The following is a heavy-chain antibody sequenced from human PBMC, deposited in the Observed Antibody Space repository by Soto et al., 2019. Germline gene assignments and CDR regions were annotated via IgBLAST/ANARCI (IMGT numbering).Heavy chain of an antibody. CDR3: ARGQAAAPAMDV. D-gene: IGHD6-13*01. CDR1: GGSISSGDYY. Sequence: SETLSLTCSVSGGSISSGDYYWTWIRQPPGKGLEWIGYISYSGSTFYSPSLKRRVTISVDRSKNQFSLKLSSVTAADTAVYYCARGQAAAPAMDVWGQGTTVTVSS. V-gene: IGHV4-30-4*01. CDR2: ISYSGST. J-gene: IGHJ6*02.